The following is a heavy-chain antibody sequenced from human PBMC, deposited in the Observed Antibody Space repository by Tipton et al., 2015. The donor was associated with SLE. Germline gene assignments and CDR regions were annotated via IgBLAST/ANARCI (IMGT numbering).Heavy chain of an antibody. CDR2: ISNAGSNK. CDR1: GFTFNSYA. D-gene: IGHD6-13*01. CDR3: AKEYSSSRNRAEYFQH. V-gene: IGHV3-30*12. Sequence: SLRLSCATSGFTFNSYAMHGVRQAPGKGLEWVAVISNAGSNKYYADSVKGRFTISRDNSKNTLYLQMNSLRAEDTAVYYCAKEYSSSRNRAEYFQHWGQGTLVTVSS. J-gene: IGHJ1*01.